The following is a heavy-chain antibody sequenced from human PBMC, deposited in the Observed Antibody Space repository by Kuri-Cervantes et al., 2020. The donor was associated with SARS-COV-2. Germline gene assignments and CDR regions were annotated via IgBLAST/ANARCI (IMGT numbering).Heavy chain of an antibody. V-gene: IGHV3-33*01. CDR2: IWYDGSNK. J-gene: IGHJ5*02. CDR3: AREPGGWFDP. CDR1: GFTFSSYG. Sequence: GESLKISCAASGFTFSSYGIHLVRQAPGKGLEWVAVIWYDGSNKYYADSVKGRFTISRDNSKNTLYLQMNSLRAEDTAVYYCAREPGGWFDPWGQGTLVTVSS. D-gene: IGHD3-10*01.